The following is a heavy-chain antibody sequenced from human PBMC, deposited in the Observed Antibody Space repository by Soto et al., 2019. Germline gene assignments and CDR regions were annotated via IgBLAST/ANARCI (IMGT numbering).Heavy chain of an antibody. J-gene: IGHJ4*02. Sequence: QLQLQESGPGLVKPSETLSLSCTVSGGSISSSSYYWGWIRQPPGKGLEWIGSIYYSGSTYYNPSLKSRVTISVDTSKNQFSLKLSSVTAADTAVYYCASLVVGAIDYWGQGTLVTVSS. CDR2: IYYSGST. CDR1: GGSISSSSYY. D-gene: IGHD1-26*01. V-gene: IGHV4-39*01. CDR3: ASLVVGAIDY.